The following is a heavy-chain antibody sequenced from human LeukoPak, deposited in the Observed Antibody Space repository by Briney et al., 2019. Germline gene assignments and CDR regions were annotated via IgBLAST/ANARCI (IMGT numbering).Heavy chain of an antibody. CDR2: IYSGGST. Sequence: GGSLRLSCAASGFTVSSNYMSWVRQAPGKGLEWVSVIYSGGSTYYADSVKGRFTISRDNSKNTLYLQMNSLRAEDTAVYYCARGAYSSGYYRYFDYWGQGTLVTVSS. D-gene: IGHD3-22*01. CDR3: ARGAYSSGYYRYFDY. CDR1: GFTVSSNY. J-gene: IGHJ4*02. V-gene: IGHV3-66*01.